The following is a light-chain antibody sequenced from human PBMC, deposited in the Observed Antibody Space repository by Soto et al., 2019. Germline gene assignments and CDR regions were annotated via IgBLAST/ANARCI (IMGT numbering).Light chain of an antibody. J-gene: IGLJ1*01. V-gene: IGLV2-14*01. CDR1: SSDVGGYNY. Sequence: QSALTQPASVSGSPGQSITISCTGTSSDVGGYNYVSWYQQYLGKAPKLMIYEVSNRPSGVSNRFSGSKSGNTASLAISGLQSEDEADYYCAAWDDSLNGYVFGTGTKVTVL. CDR2: EVS. CDR3: AAWDDSLNGYV.